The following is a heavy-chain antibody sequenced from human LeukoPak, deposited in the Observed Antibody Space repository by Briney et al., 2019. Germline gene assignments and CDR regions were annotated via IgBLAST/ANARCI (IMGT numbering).Heavy chain of an antibody. J-gene: IGHJ6*03. D-gene: IGHD6-6*01. CDR3: AKALEYSSSRGYYYYYMDV. V-gene: IGHV3-23*01. Sequence: PGGSLRLSCAASGFTFSSYGMHWVRQAPGKGLEWVSGISGSGGSTYDADSVKGRFTISRDNPKNTLYLQMNSLRAEDTAVYYCAKALEYSSSRGYYYYYMDVWGKGTTVTVSS. CDR1: GFTFSSYG. CDR2: ISGSGGST.